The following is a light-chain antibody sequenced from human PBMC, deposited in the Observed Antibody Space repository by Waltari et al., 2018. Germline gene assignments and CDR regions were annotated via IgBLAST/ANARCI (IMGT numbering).Light chain of an antibody. CDR3: QQYSSWPPIT. CDR1: QSVSIH. CDR2: EAS. V-gene: IGKV3-15*01. Sequence: EVVMTQSPASLSLSPGQRATISCRASQSVSIHVAWYQQTPGKPPRVLIYEASSRATGVPGRFSGSGSATQFTLTISSLQPEDFAVYYCQQYSSWPPITFGQGTRL. J-gene: IGKJ5*01.